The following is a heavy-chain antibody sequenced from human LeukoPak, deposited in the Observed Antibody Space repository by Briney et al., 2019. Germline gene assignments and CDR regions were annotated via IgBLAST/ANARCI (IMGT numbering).Heavy chain of an antibody. CDR2: VYSGDRT. D-gene: IGHD5-24*01. Sequence: GGSLRLSCAASGFTVNSNYMSWVRQAPGKGLEWVSVVYSGDRTYYADSVKGRFTISRDDSTNTLYLLMNSLRDEDTAVYYCARDLGGYNSFDYWGQGTLVTVSS. CDR1: GFTVNSNY. V-gene: IGHV3-66*01. CDR3: ARDLGGYNSFDY. J-gene: IGHJ4*02.